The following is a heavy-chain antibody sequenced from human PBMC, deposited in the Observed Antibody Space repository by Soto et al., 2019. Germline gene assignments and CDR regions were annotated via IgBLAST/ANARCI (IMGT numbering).Heavy chain of an antibody. J-gene: IGHJ6*03. CDR2: IYYSGST. CDR1: GGSISSYY. CDR3: ARDSDYYGSGSYSYYYMDV. D-gene: IGHD3-10*01. V-gene: IGHV4-59*01. Sequence: QVQLQESGPGLVKPSETLSLTCTVSGGSISSYYWSWIRQPPGKGLEWIGYIYYSGSTNYNPSLKIRVTISVDTSKNQFSLKPSSVTAADTAVYYCARDSDYYGSGSYSYYYMDVWGKGTTVTVSS.